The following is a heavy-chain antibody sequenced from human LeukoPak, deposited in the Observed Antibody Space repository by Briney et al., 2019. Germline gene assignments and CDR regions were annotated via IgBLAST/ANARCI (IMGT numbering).Heavy chain of an antibody. J-gene: IGHJ4*02. D-gene: IGHD3-9*01. CDR2: IIYSGGGT. Sequence: GGALILYFAVPGIPLSNYGMSWVRPAPGKGREWVAGIIYSGGGTNYSDPVKGRFTISRDNPKNRLYLQMNSLGAEDTAVYFCAERGVVILVILVGFHKEAYYFDSWGQGALVTVSS. CDR3: AERGVVILVILVGFHKEAYYFDS. V-gene: IGHV3-23*01. CDR1: GIPLSNYG.